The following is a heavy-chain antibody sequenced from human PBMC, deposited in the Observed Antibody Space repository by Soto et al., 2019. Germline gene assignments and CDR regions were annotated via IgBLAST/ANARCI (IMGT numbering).Heavy chain of an antibody. CDR3: ARTAAAGKYYYGVDV. Sequence: GESLKISCKGSGYSFTSYWIGWVRQMPGKGLEWMGIICPGDSDTRYSPSFQGQVTISADKSISTAYLQWSSLKAPDTAIYYCARTAAAGKYYYGVDVWGQGTTVTVS. CDR2: ICPGDSDT. V-gene: IGHV5-51*01. J-gene: IGHJ6*02. CDR1: GYSFTSYW. D-gene: IGHD6-13*01.